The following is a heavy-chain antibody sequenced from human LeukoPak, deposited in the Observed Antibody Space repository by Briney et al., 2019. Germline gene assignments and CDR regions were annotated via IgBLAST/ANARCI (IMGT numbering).Heavy chain of an antibody. Sequence: SETLSLTCTVSGGSISSYYLSWIRQPPGKGLEWIGYIYYSGSTNYNPSLKSRVTISVDTSKNQFTMKLSSVTAADTAVYYCAREGSSWSKGSNWFDPWGQGTLVTVSS. D-gene: IGHD6-13*01. CDR1: GGSISSYY. CDR2: IYYSGST. V-gene: IGHV4-59*01. J-gene: IGHJ5*02. CDR3: AREGSSWSKGSNWFDP.